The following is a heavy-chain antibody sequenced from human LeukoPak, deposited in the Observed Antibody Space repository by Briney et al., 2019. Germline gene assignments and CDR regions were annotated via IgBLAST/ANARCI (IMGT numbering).Heavy chain of an antibody. J-gene: IGHJ4*02. Sequence: ASVKVSCKASGYTFTGYYMHWVRQAPGQGLEWIGWINPNSGGTNYAQKFQGRVTMTRDTSISTAYMELSSLRSEDTAMYYCARARRWGTMIVVVRLDYWGQGTLVTVSS. CDR3: ARARRWGTMIVVVRLDY. CDR1: GYTFTGYY. CDR2: INPNSGGT. D-gene: IGHD3-22*01. V-gene: IGHV1-2*02.